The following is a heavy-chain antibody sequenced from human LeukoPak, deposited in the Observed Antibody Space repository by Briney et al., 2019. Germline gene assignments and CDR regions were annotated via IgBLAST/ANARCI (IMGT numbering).Heavy chain of an antibody. V-gene: IGHV3-21*01. CDR2: ISSSSSYI. Sequence: PGGSLRLSCAASGFTFSSYNMNWVRRAPGKGLEWVSSISSSSSYIYYADSVKGRFTISRDNAKNSLYLQMNSLRAEDTAVYYCARAMYGDPYYFDYWGHGTLVTVSS. D-gene: IGHD4-17*01. CDR1: GFTFSSYN. J-gene: IGHJ4*01. CDR3: ARAMYGDPYYFDY.